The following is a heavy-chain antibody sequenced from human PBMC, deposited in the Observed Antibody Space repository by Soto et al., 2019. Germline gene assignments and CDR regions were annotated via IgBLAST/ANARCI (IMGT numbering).Heavy chain of an antibody. V-gene: IGHV3-30*03. J-gene: IGHJ4*02. Sequence: QVQLVESGGNMGQPGWSLTVSCAASGFTFNTFGMHWARQAPGKGLEWVAVISYDGSDEYYADSVKGRFTISRDNSMNTLSLQMNSLSVDDTGVYYCARGPYYGSGTLDFWGQGTLVTVSS. CDR2: ISYDGSDE. CDR3: ARGPYYGSGTLDF. D-gene: IGHD3-10*01. CDR1: GFTFNTFG.